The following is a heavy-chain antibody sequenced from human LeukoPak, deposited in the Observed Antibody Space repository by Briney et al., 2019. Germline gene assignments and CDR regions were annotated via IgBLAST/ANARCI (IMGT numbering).Heavy chain of an antibody. V-gene: IGHV1-69*04. CDR2: IIPILGIA. CDR1: GGTFSSYA. Sequence: SVKVSCKASGGTFSSYAISWVRQAPGQGLEWMGRIIPILGIANYAQKFQGRVTITADKSTSTAYMELSSLRSEDTAVYYCARTGATLGANDYWGQGNLVTVSP. CDR3: ARTGATLGANDY. J-gene: IGHJ4*02. D-gene: IGHD1-26*01.